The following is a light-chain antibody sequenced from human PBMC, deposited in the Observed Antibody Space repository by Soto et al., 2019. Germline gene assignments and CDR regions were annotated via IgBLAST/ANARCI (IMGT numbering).Light chain of an antibody. J-gene: IGKJ5*01. CDR1: QSVSNNY. Sequence: IVLTQSPGTLSLSPWERATLSCRASQSVSNNYLAWYQQKPGQAPRLLIYGASNRGTGIPDRFSGSGAGTDFTLTISRLEPEDFAVYYCQQRSSWPPTFGQGTRLEIK. CDR3: QQRSSWPPT. CDR2: GAS. V-gene: IGKV3D-20*02.